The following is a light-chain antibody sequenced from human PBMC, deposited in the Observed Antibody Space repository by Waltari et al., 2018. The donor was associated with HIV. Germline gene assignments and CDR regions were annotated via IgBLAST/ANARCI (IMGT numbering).Light chain of an antibody. V-gene: IGKV4-1*01. CDR3: QQYYSTPPIT. Sequence: DIVMTQSPDSLAVSLGERATINCKSSQSLLYSSNNKNYLAWYQQKPGQPPKLLIYWASTRESGVPDRFSGSGSGTDFTLTISSLQAEDVAVYYCQQYYSTPPITFGPGTKVEIK. CDR2: WAS. CDR1: QSLLYSSNNKNY. J-gene: IGKJ3*01.